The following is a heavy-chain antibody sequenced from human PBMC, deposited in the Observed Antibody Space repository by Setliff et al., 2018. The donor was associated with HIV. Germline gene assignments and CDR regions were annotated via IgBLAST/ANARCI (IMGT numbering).Heavy chain of an antibody. D-gene: IGHD2-21*01. Sequence: ASVQVSCKTSGYTFTAFYIHWVRQAPGQGLEWMGRIHPNSGGTASPQKFQGRVAMTRDTSISTAYMELRSLRPDDTAVYYCVRNPHPTVVVPRDSHYYSMNIWGKGTTVTVSS. CDR3: VRNPHPTVVVPRDSHYYSMNI. V-gene: IGHV1-2*06. CDR2: IHPNSGGT. CDR1: GYTFTAFY. J-gene: IGHJ6*03.